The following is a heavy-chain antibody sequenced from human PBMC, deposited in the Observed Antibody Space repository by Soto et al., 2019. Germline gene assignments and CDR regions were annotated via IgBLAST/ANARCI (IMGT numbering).Heavy chain of an antibody. D-gene: IGHD4-17*01. Sequence: SETLSLTCTVSGGSISSSSYYWGWIRQPPGKGLEWIGSIYYSGSTYYNPSLKSRVTISVDTSKNQFSLKLSSVTAADTAVYYCARHGRWLLHDYWGQGTLVTVSS. CDR3: ARHGRWLLHDY. J-gene: IGHJ4*02. CDR1: GGSISSSSYY. CDR2: IYYSGST. V-gene: IGHV4-39*01.